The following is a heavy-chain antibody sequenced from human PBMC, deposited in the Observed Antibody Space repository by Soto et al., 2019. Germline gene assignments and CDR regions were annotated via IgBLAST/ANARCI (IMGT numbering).Heavy chain of an antibody. CDR2: ISAYNGNT. CDR3: ESYPSTTVVDYGHYASNYAIDL. J-gene: IGHJ6*02. D-gene: IGHD4-17*01. V-gene: IGHV1-18*01. CDR1: GYTFTSYG. Sequence: ASVKVSWKASGYTFTSYGISWVRQAPGQGLEWMGWISAYNGNTNYAQKLQGRVTMTTDTSTSTAYMELRSLRSDDTAVYYCESYPSTTVVDYGHYASNYAIDLWGQGTMVTVS.